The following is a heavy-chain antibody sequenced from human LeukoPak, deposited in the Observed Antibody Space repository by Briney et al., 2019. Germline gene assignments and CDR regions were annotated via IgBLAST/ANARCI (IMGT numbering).Heavy chain of an antibody. J-gene: IGHJ5*02. CDR3: ARAGIAVANWFDP. Sequence: SETLSLTCTVSGGSISSGGYYWSWIRQHPGKGPEWIGYIYYSGSTYYNPSLKSRVTISVDTSKNQFSLKLSSVTAADTAVYYCARAGIAVANWFDPWGQGTLVTVSS. CDR2: IYYSGST. CDR1: GGSISSGGYY. D-gene: IGHD6-19*01. V-gene: IGHV4-31*03.